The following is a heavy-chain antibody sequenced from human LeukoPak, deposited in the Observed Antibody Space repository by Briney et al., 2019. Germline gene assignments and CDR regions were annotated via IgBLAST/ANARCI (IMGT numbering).Heavy chain of an antibody. CDR1: GYTFTGYY. Sequence: ASVQVSCKASGYTFTGYYMHWVRQAPGQGLEWMGWINPNSGGTNYAQKFQGWVTMTRDTSISTAYMELSRLRSDDTAVYYCARAPPTMVRGVIITDAFDIWGQGTMVTVSS. D-gene: IGHD3-10*01. V-gene: IGHV1-2*04. CDR2: INPNSGGT. J-gene: IGHJ3*02. CDR3: ARAPPTMVRGVIITDAFDI.